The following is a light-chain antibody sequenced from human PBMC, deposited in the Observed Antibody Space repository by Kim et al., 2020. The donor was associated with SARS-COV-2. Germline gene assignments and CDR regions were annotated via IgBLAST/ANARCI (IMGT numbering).Light chain of an antibody. Sequence: ATINCKSSQSVLYSSNNQNYLAWYQQKPGQAPKLLIYWASTRESGVPDRFSGSASGTDFTLTISSLQAEDVAVYYCQQYYATPFTFGPGTKVDIK. CDR2: WAS. J-gene: IGKJ3*01. CDR3: QQYYATPFT. CDR1: QSVLYSSNNQNY. V-gene: IGKV4-1*01.